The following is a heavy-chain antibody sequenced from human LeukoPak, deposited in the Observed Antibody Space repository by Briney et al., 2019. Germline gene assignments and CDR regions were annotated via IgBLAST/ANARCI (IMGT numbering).Heavy chain of an antibody. V-gene: IGHV4-34*01. CDR2: INHSGST. D-gene: IGHD6-19*01. Sequence: PSETLSLTCAVYGGSFSGYYWSWIRQPPGKGLEWIGEINHSGSTNYNPSLKSRVTISVDTSKNQFSLKLSSVTAADTAVYYCARSTPPVAGTFLTWGQGTLVTVSS. J-gene: IGHJ5*02. CDR1: GGSFSGYY. CDR3: ARSTPPVAGTFLT.